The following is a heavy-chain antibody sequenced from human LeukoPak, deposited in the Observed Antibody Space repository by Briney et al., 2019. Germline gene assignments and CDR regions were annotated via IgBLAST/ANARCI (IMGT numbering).Heavy chain of an antibody. CDR3: ARYTASQRAFDI. CDR1: GFTFSSYS. CDR2: VSSSSSTI. Sequence: GGSLRLSCAASGFTFSSYSMNLVRQAPGKGLEWVSYVSSSSSTIYYADSVKGRFTISRDNAKNSLYLQMNSLRAEDTAVYYCARYTASQRAFDIWGQGTMVTVSS. D-gene: IGHD2-2*01. J-gene: IGHJ3*02. V-gene: IGHV3-48*01.